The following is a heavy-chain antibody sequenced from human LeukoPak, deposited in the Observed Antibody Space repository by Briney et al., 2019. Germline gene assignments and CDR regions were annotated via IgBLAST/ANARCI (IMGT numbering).Heavy chain of an antibody. J-gene: IGHJ4*02. CDR2: ITGSSSNT. D-gene: IGHD3-16*01. V-gene: IGHV3-21*01. CDR3: ARDFASGAISYIDY. Sequence: PGGSLRLSCAASGFTFSNFGMNWVRQAPGKEPEWISSITGSSSNTYYADSVKGRFTISRDNGKNSLYLQLNSLRAEDTAVYYCARDFASGAISYIDYWGQGTLVTVSP. CDR1: GFTFSNFG.